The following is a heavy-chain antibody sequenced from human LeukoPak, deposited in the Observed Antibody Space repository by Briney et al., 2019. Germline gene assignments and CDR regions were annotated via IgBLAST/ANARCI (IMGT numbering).Heavy chain of an antibody. CDR3: AREGTSGWYYFDY. J-gene: IGHJ4*02. CDR2: INSDGRST. CDR1: GLTFSTYW. D-gene: IGHD6-19*01. V-gene: IGHV3-74*01. Sequence: GGSLRLSCAASGLTFSTYWMHWVRQAPGKGLVWVSRINSDGRSTTYADFVKGRFTISRDNAKNTLYLQMNSLRAEDTAVYYCAREGTSGWYYFDYWGQGTLVTVSS.